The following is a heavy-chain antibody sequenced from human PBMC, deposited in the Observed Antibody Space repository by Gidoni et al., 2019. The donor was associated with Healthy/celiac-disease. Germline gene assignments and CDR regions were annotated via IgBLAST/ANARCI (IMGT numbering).Heavy chain of an antibody. J-gene: IGHJ6*03. Sequence: QVQLQQWGAGLLKPSETLSLTCADYGVSFGGYYWSWFRQTPGKGLAWIGELTISGITNYNPSLKSRVTISVDTSKNQFSLKLSSVTAADTAVYYCARAIVATIGGHYYYYMDVWGKGTTVTVSS. CDR2: LTISGIT. V-gene: IGHV4-34*01. D-gene: IGHD5-12*01. CDR3: ARAIVATIGGHYYYYMDV. CDR1: GVSFGGYY.